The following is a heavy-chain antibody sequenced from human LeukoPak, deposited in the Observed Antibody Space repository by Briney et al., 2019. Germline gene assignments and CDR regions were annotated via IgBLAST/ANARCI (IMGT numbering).Heavy chain of an antibody. CDR3: ARGPNSNWSGLDF. D-gene: IGHD6-6*01. CDR2: VKGDETTT. V-gene: IGHV3-74*01. Sequence: HPGGSLRLSCAASGFTFSSSWMHWVRQVPGKGLVWVSRVKGDETTTGYADSVKGRFTISRDNAKNTLYLQVNDLRAEDTAVYYCARGPNSNWSGLDFWGQGTLLTVSS. CDR1: GFTFSSSW. J-gene: IGHJ4*02.